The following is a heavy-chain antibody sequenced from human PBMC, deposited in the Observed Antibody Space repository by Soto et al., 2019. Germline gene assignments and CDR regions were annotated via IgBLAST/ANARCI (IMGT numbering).Heavy chain of an antibody. CDR2: GYYTGSS. D-gene: IGHD6-19*01. CDR1: GGSISGSY. J-gene: IGHJ4*02. CDR3: ASSVAVPGAHIHY. V-gene: IGHV4-59*01. Sequence: SEPLSLTCSVSGGSISGSYWSWLRQSPGKGREWLGYGYYTGSSNYSTSLRSRVSILVDMSKHEFPLSLSSVTAADGGVDFWASSVAVPGAHIHYFGQGIQVNVSS.